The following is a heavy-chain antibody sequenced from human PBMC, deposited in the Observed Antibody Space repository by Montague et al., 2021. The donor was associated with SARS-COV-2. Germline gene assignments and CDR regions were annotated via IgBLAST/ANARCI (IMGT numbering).Heavy chain of an antibody. J-gene: IGHJ4*02. CDR1: GFTLRSFA. D-gene: IGHD1-1*01. CDR2: VTGDGLTK. V-gene: IGHV3-23*01. Sequence: SLRLSCAASGFTLRSFAMSWVRQAPGKGLEWVSAVTGDGLTKYYADSMKGRFIISRDNSKYTLYLQMNSLRAEDTAIYYCAKEALWNGDGCLDYFDYWGQGTPVTVSS. CDR3: AKEALWNGDGCLDYFDY.